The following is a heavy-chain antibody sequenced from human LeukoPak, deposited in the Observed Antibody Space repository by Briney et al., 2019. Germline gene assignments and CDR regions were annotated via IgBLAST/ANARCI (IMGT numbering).Heavy chain of an antibody. CDR1: GSTFGDYY. D-gene: IGHD3-10*01. CDR3: ARVRYYGSGSYSDH. J-gene: IGHJ4*02. CDR2: ISTSGCT. V-gene: IGHV3-11*01. Sequence: GGSLRLSCAASGSTFGDYYMSWIRQAPGKRLECVSYISTSGCTYHADSVKGRFTISRDNAKNSLNLQMNSLGAEDTGVYYCARVRYYGSGSYSDHWGQGTLVTVSS.